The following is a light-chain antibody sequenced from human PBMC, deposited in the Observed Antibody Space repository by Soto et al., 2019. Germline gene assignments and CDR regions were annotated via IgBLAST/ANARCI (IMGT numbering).Light chain of an antibody. J-gene: IGLJ1*01. V-gene: IGLV2-14*01. CDR2: DVS. CDR1: SSDVGNYNY. CDR3: SSYTSSSTYV. Sequence: QSALTQPVSVSGSPGQSITISCTGTSSDVGNYNYVSWYQQHPGKAPKLMIHDVSNRPSGVSNRFSGSKSGNTASLTISGLQAEDEADYYCSSYTSSSTYVFGTGTKLTVL.